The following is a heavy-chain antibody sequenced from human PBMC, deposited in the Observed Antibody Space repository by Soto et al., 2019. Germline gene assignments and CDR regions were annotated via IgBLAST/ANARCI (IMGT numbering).Heavy chain of an antibody. CDR3: ARGQVVAAHP. CDR1: GGSISSGGYS. CDR2: IYHSGST. Sequence: QLQLQESGSGLVKPSQTLSLTCAVSGGSISSGGYSWSWIRQPPGKGLEWIGYIYHSGSTYYNPSPXXQXPXPVHRPKNRFPLKLSPVPAAARAVYYWARGQVVAAHPWGQGPL. V-gene: IGHV4-30-2*01. J-gene: IGHJ5*02. D-gene: IGHD2-15*01.